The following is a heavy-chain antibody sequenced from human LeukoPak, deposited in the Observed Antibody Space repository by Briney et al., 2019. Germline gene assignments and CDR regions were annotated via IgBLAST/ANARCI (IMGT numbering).Heavy chain of an antibody. CDR2: INHSGST. D-gene: IGHD3-16*01. CDR3: ARARGGPIDY. CDR1: GGSFSGYY. V-gene: IGHV4-34*01. Sequence: SETLSLTCAVSGGSFSGYYWSWIRQPPGKGLEWMGEINHSGSTNYNPSLKSRVTISVDTSKNQFSLKLSSVTAADTAVYYCARARGGPIDYWGQGTLVTVSS. J-gene: IGHJ4*02.